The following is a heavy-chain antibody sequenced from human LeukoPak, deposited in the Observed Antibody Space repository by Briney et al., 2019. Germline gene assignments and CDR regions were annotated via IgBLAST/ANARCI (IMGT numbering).Heavy chain of an antibody. CDR3: ANWGLLWEPQDY. CDR2: LRGPEGSP. CDR1: GFALTSYT. J-gene: IGHJ4*02. V-gene: IGHV3-23*01. Sequence: GGSLTLSCAASGFALTSYTMSWVRQAPGKGLEWVSSLRGPEGSPFYADSVKGRFTISRDNSKNTLYLQMNSLSAEDTAVYYCANWGLLWEPQDYWGQGTLVTVSS. D-gene: IGHD1-26*01.